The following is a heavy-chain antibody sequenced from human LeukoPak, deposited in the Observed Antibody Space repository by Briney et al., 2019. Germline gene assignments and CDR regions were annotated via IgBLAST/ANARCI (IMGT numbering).Heavy chain of an antibody. D-gene: IGHD3-10*01. V-gene: IGHV4-34*01. CDR2: INHSGST. J-gene: IGHJ6*03. Sequence: SETLSLTCAVYGESFSGYYWSWIRQPPGKGLEWIGDINHSGSTNYNPSLKSRVTILVDTSKNQFSLKLTSMTAADTAVYYCARLDTMRSGTYNYYYYMDVWGKGTTVTISS. CDR3: ARLDTMRSGTYNYYYYMDV. CDR1: GESFSGYY.